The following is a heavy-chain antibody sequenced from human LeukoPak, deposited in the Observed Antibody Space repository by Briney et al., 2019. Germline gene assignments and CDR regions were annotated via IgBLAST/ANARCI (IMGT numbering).Heavy chain of an antibody. CDR1: GGSISTYY. CDR3: ARHPSRYPHPYFAF. Sequence: ASETLSLTCTVSGGSISTYYWSWILQPPGKGLEWIGYIYYSGSTNYNPSLKSRVTISVDTSKNQFSLNLTSVTAADTTVYYCARHPSRYPHPYFAFRGQATLVTVSS. V-gene: IGHV4-59*08. J-gene: IGHJ4*02. D-gene: IGHD3-9*01. CDR2: IYYSGST.